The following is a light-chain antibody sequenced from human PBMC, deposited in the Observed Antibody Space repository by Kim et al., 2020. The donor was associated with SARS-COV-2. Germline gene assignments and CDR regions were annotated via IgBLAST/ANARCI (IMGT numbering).Light chain of an antibody. V-gene: IGLV2-14*03. CDR2: DVN. CDR3: SSYATSRSYV. Sequence: GQSITLSCTGTNSDVGTYNDVSWYQEYPGKAPKLMIYDVNKRPSGVSNGFSGSKSGNTASLTISGLQAEDEADYYCSSYATSRSYVFGTGTKVTVL. CDR1: NSDVGTYND. J-gene: IGLJ1*01.